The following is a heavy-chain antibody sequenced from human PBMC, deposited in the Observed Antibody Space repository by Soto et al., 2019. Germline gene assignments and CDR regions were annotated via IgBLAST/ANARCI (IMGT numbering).Heavy chain of an antibody. J-gene: IGHJ4*02. CDR2: IYYRGNT. D-gene: IGHD2-21*02. CDR1: GGSISSDDYY. V-gene: IGHV4-39*01. CDR3: ARQRTSVVTQAYFDS. Sequence: SETLSLTCTVSGGSISSDDYYWNWIRQRPGKGLEWIGNIYYRGNTNYNPSLKSRVSMSVDTSKNQFSLKLRSVTAADTALYYCARQRTSVVTQAYFDSWGQGSLVTVSS.